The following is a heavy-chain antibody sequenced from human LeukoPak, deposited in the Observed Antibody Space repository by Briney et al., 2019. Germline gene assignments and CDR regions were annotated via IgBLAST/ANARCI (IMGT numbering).Heavy chain of an antibody. CDR3: AKPALGSSQGFYYYMDV. D-gene: IGHD6-6*01. V-gene: IGHV3-30*02. Sequence: GGSLRLSCAASGFTFSDYYMSWIRQAPGKGLEWVAFIRYDGSNKYYADSVKGRFTISRDNSKNTLYLQMNSLRAEDTAVFYCAKPALGSSQGFYYYMDVWGKGTTVTVSS. CDR2: IRYDGSNK. J-gene: IGHJ6*03. CDR1: GFTFSDYY.